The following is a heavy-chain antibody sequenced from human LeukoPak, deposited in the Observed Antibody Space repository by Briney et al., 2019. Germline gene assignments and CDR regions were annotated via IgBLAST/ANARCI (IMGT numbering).Heavy chain of an antibody. J-gene: IGHJ4*02. CDR2: ISYDGSNK. Sequence: PGGSLRLSCAASGFTFSSYGMHWVRQAPGKGLEWVAVISYDGSNKYYADSVKGRFTISRDNSKNTLYLQMNSLRAEDTAVYYCASRRPSLPPDCWGQGALVTVSS. CDR1: GFTFSSYG. CDR3: ASRRPSLPPDC. V-gene: IGHV3-30*03.